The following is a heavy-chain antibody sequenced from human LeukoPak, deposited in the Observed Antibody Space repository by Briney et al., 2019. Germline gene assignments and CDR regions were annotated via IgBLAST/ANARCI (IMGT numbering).Heavy chain of an antibody. V-gene: IGHV3-30-3*01. CDR3: ARDYCSGGSCYQDY. CDR1: GFTFSSYA. D-gene: IGHD2-15*01. Sequence: GRSLRLSCAASGFTFSSYAMHWVRQAQGKGLEWVAVISYDGSNKYYADSVKGRFTISRDNSKNTLYLQMNSLRAEDTAVYYCARDYCSGGSCYQDYWGQGTLVTVSS. J-gene: IGHJ4*02. CDR2: ISYDGSNK.